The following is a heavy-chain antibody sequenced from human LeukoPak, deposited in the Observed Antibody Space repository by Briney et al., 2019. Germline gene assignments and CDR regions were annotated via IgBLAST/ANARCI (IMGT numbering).Heavy chain of an antibody. CDR3: ARVGSDTGYDPYFDN. CDR2: ISSTSSFI. CDR1: GFIFSDYN. V-gene: IGHV3-21*01. Sequence: PGGSLRLSCAASGFIFSDYNMNWVRQAPGKGLEWVSSISSTSSFIYYSDSVKGRFTISRDNAKNSVYLQMNSLRAEDTALYYCARVGSDTGYDPYFDNWGQGTLVTVSS. D-gene: IGHD5-12*01. J-gene: IGHJ4*02.